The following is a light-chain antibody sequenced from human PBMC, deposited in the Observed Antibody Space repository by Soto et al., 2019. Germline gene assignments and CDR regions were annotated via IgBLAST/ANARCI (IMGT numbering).Light chain of an antibody. V-gene: IGLV2-14*03. CDR1: SSDVGGYNY. CDR3: SSYTTSNTRQIV. CDR2: DVS. Sequence: QSALTHPASVSGFPGQSITISCTGTSSDVGGYNYVSWYQHHPGKAPKLMIYDVSNRPSGVSNRFSGSKSGNTASLTISGLQPEDEADYYCSSYTTSNTRQIVFGTGTKVTVL. J-gene: IGLJ1*01.